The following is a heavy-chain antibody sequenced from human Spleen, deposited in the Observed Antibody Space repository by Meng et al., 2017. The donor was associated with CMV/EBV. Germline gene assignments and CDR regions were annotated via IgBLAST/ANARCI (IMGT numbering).Heavy chain of an antibody. CDR1: GYTFTGYY. V-gene: IGHV1-46*01. CDR3: AWFPEVMSMVSNYYYGVDV. Sequence: ASVKVSCKASGYTFTGYYMHWVRQAPGQGLEWMGIINPSGGSTTYAQNFQGRVTMTRDTSTSRVYMELSSLGSEDTAVYYCAWFPEVMSMVSNYYYGVDVWGQGTTVTVSS. J-gene: IGHJ6*02. D-gene: IGHD3-10*01. CDR2: INPSGGST.